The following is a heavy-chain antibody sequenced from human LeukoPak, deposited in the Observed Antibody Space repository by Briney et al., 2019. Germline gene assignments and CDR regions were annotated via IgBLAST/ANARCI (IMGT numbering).Heavy chain of an antibody. D-gene: IGHD3-22*01. CDR3: ARDDDYDSSGYDY. J-gene: IGHJ4*02. CDR1: GFTFSSYW. Sequence: GGSLRLSCAASGFTFSSYWMHWVRQAPGKGLVSVSRINSDGSSTSYADSVKGRFTISRDNAKNTLYLQMNSLRAEDTAVYYCARDDDYDSSGYDYWGQGTLVTVSS. V-gene: IGHV3-74*01. CDR2: INSDGSST.